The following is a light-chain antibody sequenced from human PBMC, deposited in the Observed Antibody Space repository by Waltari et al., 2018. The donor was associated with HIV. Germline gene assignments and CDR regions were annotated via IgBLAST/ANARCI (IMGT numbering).Light chain of an antibody. V-gene: IGKV3-15*01. Sequence: EVVMTQSPATLLESPGKTANLPCRASPSIGSSLAWYHQKPGRGPRLLIYGASSRASDVQPTFSGSGAGTDFSLSISSLQSDDLGIYYCQQYNTWPRTFGRGTNVEIK. CDR2: GAS. J-gene: IGKJ1*01. CDR3: QQYNTWPRT. CDR1: PSIGSS.